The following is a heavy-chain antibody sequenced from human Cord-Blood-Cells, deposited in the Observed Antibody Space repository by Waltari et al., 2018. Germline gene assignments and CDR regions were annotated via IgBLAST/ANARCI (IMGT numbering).Heavy chain of an antibody. CDR1: GFTFSSYW. CDR3: ARDKQAARDAFDI. CDR2: IKQDGSEK. D-gene: IGHD6-6*01. J-gene: IGHJ3*02. Sequence: EVQLVESGGGLVQPGGSLRLSCAASGFTFSSYWMSWVRQAPGKGRGWVANIKQDGSEKYYVDSVKGRFTISRDNAKNSLYLQMNSLRAEDTAVYYCARDKQAARDAFDIWGQGTMVTVSS. V-gene: IGHV3-7*01.